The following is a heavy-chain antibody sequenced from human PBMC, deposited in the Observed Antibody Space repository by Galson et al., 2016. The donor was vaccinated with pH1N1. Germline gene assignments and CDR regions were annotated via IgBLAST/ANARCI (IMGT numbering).Heavy chain of an antibody. CDR2: INWNSGSI. J-gene: IGHJ4*02. D-gene: IGHD6-13*01. Sequence: SLRLSCAASGFTFNNYALHWVRQAPGKGLEWVSGINWNSGSIGYVDSVKGRFTISRDNARNSLYLQMNSLRPEDTALYYCAKASTGYSAEVFDYWGRGTLVTVSS. V-gene: IGHV3-9*01. CDR3: AKASTGYSAEVFDY. CDR1: GFTFNNYA.